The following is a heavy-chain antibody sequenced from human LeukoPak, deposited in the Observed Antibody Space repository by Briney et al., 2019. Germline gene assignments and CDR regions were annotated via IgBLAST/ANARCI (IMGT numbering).Heavy chain of an antibody. CDR3: ARTSGSYLQAYYFDY. D-gene: IGHD1-26*01. CDR1: EFSFGSNY. Sequence: GGSLRLSCAASEFSFGSNYMTWVRQAPGKGLEWVSLIYIGGSTYYADSVKGRFTISRDNSKNTLYLQMNSLRAEDTAVYYCARTSGSYLQAYYFDYWGQGTLVTVSS. CDR2: IYIGGST. V-gene: IGHV3-53*01. J-gene: IGHJ4*02.